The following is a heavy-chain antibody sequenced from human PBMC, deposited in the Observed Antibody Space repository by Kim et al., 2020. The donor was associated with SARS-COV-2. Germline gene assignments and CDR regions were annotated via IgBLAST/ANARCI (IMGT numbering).Heavy chain of an antibody. V-gene: IGHV3-23*01. CDR2: TT. CDR3: AKLKAGIHFDY. Sequence: TTYDGDPGTGRLPISRDNSKNTLYLQMNSLRGEDTAVYYCAKLKAGIHFDYWGQGTLVTVSS. D-gene: IGHD3-10*01. J-gene: IGHJ4*02.